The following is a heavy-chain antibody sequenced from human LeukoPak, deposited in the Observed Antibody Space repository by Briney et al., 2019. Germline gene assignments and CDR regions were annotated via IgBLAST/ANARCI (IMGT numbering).Heavy chain of an antibody. Sequence: ASVKVSXKASGYTFTGYYMHWVRQAPGQGLEWMGRINPNSGGTNYAQKFQGRVTMTRDTSISTAYMELSRLRSDDTAVYYCAREAGYNWNDDLDYWGQGTLVTVSS. CDR2: INPNSGGT. D-gene: IGHD1-1*01. CDR3: AREAGYNWNDDLDY. V-gene: IGHV1-2*06. J-gene: IGHJ4*02. CDR1: GYTFTGYY.